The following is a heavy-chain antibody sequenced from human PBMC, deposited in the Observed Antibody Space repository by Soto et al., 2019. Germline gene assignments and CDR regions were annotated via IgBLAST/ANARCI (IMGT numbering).Heavy chain of an antibody. V-gene: IGHV1-46*01. CDR2: INPSGGST. D-gene: IGHD2-15*01. CDR3: ARDPQGYCSGGVFYDLDY. J-gene: IGHJ4*01. CDR1: GYTFTTYS. Sequence: ASVKVTCKASGYTFTTYSMHWVRQAPGQGLEWMGIINPSGGSTTYAQKFQGRVTMTRDTSTSTVYMQLSSLRSGDTAVYYCARDPQGYCSGGVFYDLDYRGHGPLFPASP.